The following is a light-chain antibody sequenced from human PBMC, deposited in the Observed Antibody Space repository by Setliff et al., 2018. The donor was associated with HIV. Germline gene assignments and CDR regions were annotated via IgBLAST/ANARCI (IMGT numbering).Light chain of an antibody. J-gene: IGLJ1*01. CDR3: LLYDAGTYV. V-gene: IGLV7-43*01. CDR2: NTD. CDR1: TGAVTSGYY. Sequence: QALVTQEPSLTVSPGGTVTLTCASSTGAVTSGYYPNWFQQKPGQPPRALIYNTDNRHSWTPARFSGSLLGDKAALTLSGVQPEDEAEYYCLLYDAGTYVFGTGTKVTVL.